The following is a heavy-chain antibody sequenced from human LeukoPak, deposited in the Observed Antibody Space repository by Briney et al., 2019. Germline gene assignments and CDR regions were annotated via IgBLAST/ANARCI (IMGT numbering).Heavy chain of an antibody. CDR3: AREAGSQGFDY. Sequence: ASVKVSCKASGYTFTGYYMHWVRQAPGQRLEWMGWINAGNGNTKYPQKFQGRVTITRDTSASTAYMELSSLRSEDTAVYYCAREAGSQGFDYWGQGTLVTVSS. D-gene: IGHD3-10*01. V-gene: IGHV1-3*01. CDR2: INAGNGNT. J-gene: IGHJ4*02. CDR1: GYTFTGYY.